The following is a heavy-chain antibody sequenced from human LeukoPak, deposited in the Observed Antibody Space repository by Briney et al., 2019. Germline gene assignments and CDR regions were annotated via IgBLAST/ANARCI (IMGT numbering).Heavy chain of an antibody. D-gene: IGHD2-2*02. V-gene: IGHV3-30*04. Sequence: GGSLRLSCAASGFTFGSYAMHWVRQAPGKGLEWVAVISYDGSNKDYADSVKGRFTISRDNSNNTLYVQMNSLRSEDTAVYYCASYHESCSSTSCYRADYWGQGTLVTVSS. J-gene: IGHJ4*02. CDR1: GFTFGSYA. CDR3: ASYHESCSSTSCYRADY. CDR2: ISYDGSNK.